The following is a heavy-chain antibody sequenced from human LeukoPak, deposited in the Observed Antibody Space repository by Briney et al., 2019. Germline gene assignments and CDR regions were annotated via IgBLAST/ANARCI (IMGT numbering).Heavy chain of an antibody. CDR2: ISSSGNT. D-gene: IGHD3-10*01. CDR3: ARVSYSSGSYLSDY. CDR1: GASISGYF. Sequence: SETLSLTCTVSGASISGYFWSWIRQPPGKGLEWIGYISSSGNTNYNPSLKSRVAISVDTSKNQFSLKLSSVTVADTAVYYCARVSYSSGSYLSDYWGQGTLVTVSS. V-gene: IGHV4-59*01. J-gene: IGHJ4*02.